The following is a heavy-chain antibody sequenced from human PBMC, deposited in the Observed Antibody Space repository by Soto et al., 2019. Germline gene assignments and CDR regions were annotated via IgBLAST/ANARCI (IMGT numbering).Heavy chain of an antibody. CDR3: ARKGANTWYRGGHDY. J-gene: IGHJ4*02. V-gene: IGHV1-18*04. Sequence: QVQLVQSGAEVKKPGASVKVSCKASGYPFTSYGISWVRQAPGQGPEWMGWIRPYNGNTQSTQEFQGRVTMTTDTATTTVYMELRNLRSDDTAVYYCARKGANTWYRGGHDYWGQGTLVTVSS. CDR1: GYPFTSYG. CDR2: IRPYNGNT. D-gene: IGHD6-13*01.